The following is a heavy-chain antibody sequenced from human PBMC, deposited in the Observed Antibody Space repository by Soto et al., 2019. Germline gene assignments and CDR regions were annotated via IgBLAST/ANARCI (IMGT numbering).Heavy chain of an antibody. D-gene: IGHD1-26*01. Sequence: QVQLVQSGAEVKEPGSSVRVSCKASGGTFDNFIMNWVRQTPGQGLEWMGGIVPMLGTPTYAEKFKGRVTFSATGSTSTMYMEVTSLRSEDTAIYYCARNGTYSSSLSQYSGMDVWGQGTKVTVSS. V-gene: IGHV1-69*01. CDR2: IVPMLGTP. CDR3: ARNGTYSSSLSQYSGMDV. J-gene: IGHJ6*02. CDR1: GGTFDNFI.